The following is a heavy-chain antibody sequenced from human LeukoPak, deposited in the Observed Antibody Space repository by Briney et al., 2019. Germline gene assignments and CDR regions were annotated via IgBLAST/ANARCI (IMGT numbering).Heavy chain of an antibody. CDR2: ISGSGGST. D-gene: IGHD1-26*01. CDR1: GFTFSSYA. V-gene: IGHV3-23*01. Sequence: GGSLRLSCAASGFTFSSYAMSWVRQAPGKGLEWVSAISGSGGSTYYADSVEGRFTISRDNSKNTRYLQMNSLRAEDTAVYYCAKAKGGIVGAKDAFDIWGQGTMVTVSS. J-gene: IGHJ3*02. CDR3: AKAKGGIVGAKDAFDI.